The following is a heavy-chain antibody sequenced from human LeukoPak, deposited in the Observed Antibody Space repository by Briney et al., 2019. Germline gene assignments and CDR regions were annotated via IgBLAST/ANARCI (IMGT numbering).Heavy chain of an antibody. D-gene: IGHD2-2*01. CDR2: INPNSGGT. V-gene: IGHV1-2*02. J-gene: IGHJ4*02. CDR3: ARGSLVVPAAMRVVVTALPEGY. CDR1: GYTFTGYY. Sequence: GASVKVSCKASGYTFTGYYMHWVRQAPGQGLEWMGWINPNSGGTNYAQKFQGRVTMTRDTSISTAYMELSRLRSDDTAVYYCARGSLVVPAAMRVVVTALPEGYWGQGTLVTVSS.